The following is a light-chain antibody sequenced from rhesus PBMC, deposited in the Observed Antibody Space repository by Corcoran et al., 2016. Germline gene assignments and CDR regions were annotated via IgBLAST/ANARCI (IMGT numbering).Light chain of an antibody. CDR1: QDINIW. CDR2: RTS. J-gene: IGKJ4*01. CDR3: QQHDNLPLT. V-gene: IGKV1-69*01. Sequence: DIQMTQSPSSLSASVGDRVTITCRASQDINIWLAWYQQKPGKAPKLLIYRTSNLEKGVPSRFSGSGSGTDCSLTISSLQPEDIATYYCQQHDNLPLTFGGGTKVEI.